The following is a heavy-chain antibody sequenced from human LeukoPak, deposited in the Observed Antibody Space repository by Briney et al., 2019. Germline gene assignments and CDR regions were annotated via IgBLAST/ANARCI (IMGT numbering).Heavy chain of an antibody. CDR2: IKQDGSEE. CDR3: AKDEGSGTWHY. J-gene: IGHJ4*02. CDR1: GFTFNMFW. D-gene: IGHD2-15*01. V-gene: IGHV3-7*03. Sequence: GGSLRLSCAASGFTFNMFWMTWVRQAPGKGLEWVANIKQDGSEENYGDSEKGRFTISRDNAKNSLYLQMNSLRAEDTAVYYCAKDEGSGTWHYWGQGTLVIVSS.